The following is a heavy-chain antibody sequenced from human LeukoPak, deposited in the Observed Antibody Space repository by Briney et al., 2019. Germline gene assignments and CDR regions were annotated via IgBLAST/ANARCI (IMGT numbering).Heavy chain of an antibody. CDR1: GGSISHYY. CDR2: GYYGGST. J-gene: IGHJ4*02. V-gene: IGHV4-59*04. D-gene: IGHD3-3*01. Sequence: WETLSLTCTASGGSISHYYWNWLRQPPGKGLGWIGIGYYGGSTYYNPSLKGRVTISVDTSKNQFSLKLNCLRAEDTAVYYCARRGDASGFYPEEFDYWGEGTLVTVSS. CDR3: ARRGDASGFYPEEFDY.